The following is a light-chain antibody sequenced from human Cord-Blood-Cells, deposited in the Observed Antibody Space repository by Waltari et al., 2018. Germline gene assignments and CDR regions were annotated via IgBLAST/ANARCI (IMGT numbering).Light chain of an antibody. CDR1: QSVSSN. CDR3: QQYNNWPPWT. CDR2: GAS. V-gene: IGKV3-15*01. Sequence: EIVMTQSPATLSVSPGARATLSCRASQSVSSNLAWYQQKPVQAPRLLIYGASTRATGIPARFSGSGSGTEFTLTISSLQSEDFAVYYCQQYNNWPPWTFGQGTKVEIK. J-gene: IGKJ1*01.